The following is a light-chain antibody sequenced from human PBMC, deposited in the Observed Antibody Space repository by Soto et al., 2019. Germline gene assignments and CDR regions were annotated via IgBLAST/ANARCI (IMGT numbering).Light chain of an antibody. CDR2: DAS. CDR3: QQRSNCPFLT. V-gene: IGKV3-11*01. Sequence: EIVLTQSPATLSLSPGERATLSCRASQSVSSYLAWYQQKPGQAPRLLIYDASNRATGIPARFSGSGSGTDFPLTISRLEPEDFAVYYCQQRSNCPFLTFGGGTKVEIK. J-gene: IGKJ4*01. CDR1: QSVSSY.